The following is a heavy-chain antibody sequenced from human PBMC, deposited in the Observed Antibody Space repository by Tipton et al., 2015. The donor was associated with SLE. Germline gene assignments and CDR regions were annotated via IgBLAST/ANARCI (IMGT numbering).Heavy chain of an antibody. CDR2: IIPIFGTA. V-gene: IGHV1-69*01. CDR1: GGTFSSYA. J-gene: IGHJ4*02. D-gene: IGHD6-13*01. Sequence: QLVQSGAEVKKPGSSVKVSCKASGGTFSSYAISWVRQAPGQGLEWMGGIIPIFGTANYAQKFQGRVTITTDESTSTAYMGLSSLRSEETAVYYCARHGSRGSSWFDYWGQGTLVTVSS. CDR3: ARHGSRGSSWFDY.